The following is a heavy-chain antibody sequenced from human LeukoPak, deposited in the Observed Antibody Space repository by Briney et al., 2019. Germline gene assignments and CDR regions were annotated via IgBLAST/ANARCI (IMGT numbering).Heavy chain of an antibody. J-gene: IGHJ3*02. V-gene: IGHV1-46*01. CDR3: ARAAIAYDAFDI. CDR1: GYTFTSYY. CDR2: INPSGGST. Sequence: ASVKVSCKASGYTFTSYYMHWVRQAPGQGLEWMGIINPSGGSTSYAQKFQGRGTMTRDTSTSTVYMELSSLRSEDTAVYYCARAAIAYDAFDIWGRGTMVTVSS.